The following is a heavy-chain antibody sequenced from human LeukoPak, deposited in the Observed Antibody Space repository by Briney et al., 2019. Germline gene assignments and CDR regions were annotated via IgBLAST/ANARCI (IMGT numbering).Heavy chain of an antibody. CDR2: INPSSGGT. CDR3: ARSRYCSSTSCHEGYFDP. J-gene: IGHJ5*02. CDR1: GYTFTGYY. Sequence: ASVKVSCKASGYTFTGYYMHWVRQAPGQGLEWMGWINPSSGGTNYAQKFQGRVTMTRDTSISTAYMELSRLRSDDTAVYYCARSRYCSSTSCHEGYFDPWGQGTLVTVSS. V-gene: IGHV1-2*02. D-gene: IGHD2-2*01.